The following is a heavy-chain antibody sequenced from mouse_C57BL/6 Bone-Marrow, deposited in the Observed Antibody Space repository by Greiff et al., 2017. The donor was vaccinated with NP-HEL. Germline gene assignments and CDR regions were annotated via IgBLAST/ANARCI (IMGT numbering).Heavy chain of an antibody. CDR3: TRREVIYDCAMDY. V-gene: IGHV6-6*01. Sequence: EVQLVESGGGLVQPGGSMKLSCAASGFTFSDAWMDWVRQSPETGLEWVAEIRNKANNHATYYAESVKGRFTISRDDSKSSVYLQMNSLRAEDTGIYYCTRREVIYDCAMDYWGQGTSVTVSS. CDR2: IRNKANNHAT. J-gene: IGHJ4*01. CDR1: GFTFSDAW. D-gene: IGHD2-3*01.